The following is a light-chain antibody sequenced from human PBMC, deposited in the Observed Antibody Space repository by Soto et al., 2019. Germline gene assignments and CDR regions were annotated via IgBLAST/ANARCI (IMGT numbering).Light chain of an antibody. V-gene: IGKV3-15*01. CDR3: KQYNNWPIT. J-gene: IGKJ5*01. CDR1: QSVSSN. Sequence: EIVMTQSPATLSVSPGERATLSCRASQSVSSNLAWYQHKPGQAPRLLISGAYTRATGIPARFSGSGSGTEFTLTISSLQSEDFAVYYCKQYNNWPITFGQGTRLEIK. CDR2: GAY.